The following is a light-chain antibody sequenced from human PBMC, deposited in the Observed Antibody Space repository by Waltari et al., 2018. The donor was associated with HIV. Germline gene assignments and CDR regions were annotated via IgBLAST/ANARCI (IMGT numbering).Light chain of an antibody. CDR3: CSYVGWSTILYV. J-gene: IGLJ1*01. Sequence: QSALTQPASVSASPGQSFTISCTATSSDVGSYNLVSSYQQHPGKAPKRMIYEVSKRPSGVSNRFSGSKSGNTASLTISGLQAEDEADYYCCSYVGWSTILYVFGTGTKVTVL. CDR2: EVS. V-gene: IGLV2-23*02. CDR1: SSDVGSYNL.